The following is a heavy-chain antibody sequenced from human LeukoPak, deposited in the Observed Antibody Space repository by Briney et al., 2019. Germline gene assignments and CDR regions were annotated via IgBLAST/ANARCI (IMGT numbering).Heavy chain of an antibody. D-gene: IGHD3-10*01. CDR1: GVSFSGYY. J-gene: IGHJ5*02. Sequence: SETLSLTCAVYGVSFSGYYWSWIRQPPGKGLEWIGEINHSGSTNYNPSLKSRVTISVDTSKNQFSLKLSSVTAADTAVYYCARGLGVISPNWFDPWGQGTLVTVSS. CDR2: INHSGST. CDR3: ARGLGVISPNWFDP. V-gene: IGHV4-34*01.